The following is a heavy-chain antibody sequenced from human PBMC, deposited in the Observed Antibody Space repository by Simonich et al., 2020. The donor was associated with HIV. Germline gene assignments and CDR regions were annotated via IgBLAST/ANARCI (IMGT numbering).Heavy chain of an antibody. CDR2: ISSSGSTK. J-gene: IGHJ6*02. CDR1: GFTFSSYE. V-gene: IGHV3-48*03. Sequence: EVQLVESGGGLVQPGGSLRLSCAASGFTFSSYEMNWVRQAPGKGLAWFSYISSSGSTKYYAASVKGRLTISRDNAKNSLYLQMNSLRAEDTAVYHCARDSENNWNDAPHGMDVWGQGTTVTVSS. D-gene: IGHD1-1*01. CDR3: ARDSENNWNDAPHGMDV.